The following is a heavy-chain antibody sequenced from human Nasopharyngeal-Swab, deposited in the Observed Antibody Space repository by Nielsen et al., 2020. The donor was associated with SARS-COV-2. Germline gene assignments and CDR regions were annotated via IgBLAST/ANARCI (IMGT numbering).Heavy chain of an antibody. J-gene: IGHJ6*02. Sequence: SETLSLTCTVSGGSISSYYWSWIRQPPGKGLEWIGYIYYSGSTNYNPSLKSRVTISVDPSKNQFSLKLSSVTAADTAVYYCARRDILTYGMDVWGQGTTVTVSS. CDR3: ARRDILTYGMDV. D-gene: IGHD2-15*01. CDR1: GGSISSYY. CDR2: IYYSGST. V-gene: IGHV4-59*13.